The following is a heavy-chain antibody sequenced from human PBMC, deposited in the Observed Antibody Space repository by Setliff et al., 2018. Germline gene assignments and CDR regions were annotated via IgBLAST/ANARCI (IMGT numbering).Heavy chain of an antibody. J-gene: IGHJ3*01. V-gene: IGHV1-18*01. D-gene: IGHD5-12*01. CDR2: ISPYNGNT. Sequence: ASVKVSCKAFGYTFTKYGIDWVRQAPGQGLEWLGWISPYNGNTDYVYNVRDRVTMTTDTSTGTAYMELRSLTSDDSAVYYCARDAPKEVDKFDLWGQGTKVTVSS. CDR1: GYTFTKYG. CDR3: ARDAPKEVDKFDL.